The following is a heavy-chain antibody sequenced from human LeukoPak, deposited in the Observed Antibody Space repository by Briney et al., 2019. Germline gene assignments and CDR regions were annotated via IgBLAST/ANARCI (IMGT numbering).Heavy chain of an antibody. CDR3: ARGYSSSHDAFDI. CDR2: ISGGGGST. V-gene: IGHV3-23*01. Sequence: PGGSLRLSCAASGFTFSSFAMRWVRQAPGKGLEWVSAISGGGGSTYYADSVKGRFTISRDNSKNTLYLQMNSLRAEDTAVYYCARGYSSSHDAFDIWGQGTMVTVSS. D-gene: IGHD6-13*01. CDR1: GFTFSSFA. J-gene: IGHJ3*02.